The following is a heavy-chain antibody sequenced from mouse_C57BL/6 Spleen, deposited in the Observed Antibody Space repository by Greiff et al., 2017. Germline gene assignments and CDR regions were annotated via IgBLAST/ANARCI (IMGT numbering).Heavy chain of an antibody. V-gene: IGHV10-3*01. D-gene: IGHD4-1*01. CDR3: VRGGGETGPPYFDY. CDR2: LRSKSSNYAT. J-gene: IGHJ2*01. CDR1: GFTFNTYA. Sequence: EVKLMESGGGLVQPKGSLKLSCAASGFTFNTYAMHWVRQAPGKGLEWVARLRSKSSNYATYYADSVKDRFTISRDDSQSMLYLQMNNLKTEDTAMYYCVRGGGETGPPYFDYWGQGTTLTVSS.